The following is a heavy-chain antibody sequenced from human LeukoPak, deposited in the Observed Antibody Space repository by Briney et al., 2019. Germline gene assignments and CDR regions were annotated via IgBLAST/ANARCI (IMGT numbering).Heavy chain of an antibody. J-gene: IGHJ6*03. CDR3: ARRTGYCSSTSCYDYYYYMDV. CDR1: GGSITSHF. Sequence: PSETLSLTCTVSGGSITSHFWSWIRQPPGKGLEWIGYISYSGSTNYNSSLKSRVTISVDRSKNQFSLKLSSVTAADTAVYYCARRTGYCSSTSCYDYYYYMDVWGKGTTVTVSS. CDR2: ISYSGST. D-gene: IGHD2-2*03. V-gene: IGHV4-59*11.